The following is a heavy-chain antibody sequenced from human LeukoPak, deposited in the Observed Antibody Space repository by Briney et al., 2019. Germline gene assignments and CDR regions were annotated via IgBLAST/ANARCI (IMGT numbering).Heavy chain of an antibody. Sequence: QAGGSLRLSCAASGFTFSSYAMSWVRQAPGKGLEWVSAISGSGGSTYYADSVKGRFTISRDNSKNTLYLQMNSLRAEDTAVYYCAKCLGDIGENWFDPWGQGTLVTVSS. V-gene: IGHV3-23*01. CDR1: GFTFSSYA. CDR2: ISGSGGST. D-gene: IGHD3-16*01. J-gene: IGHJ5*02. CDR3: AKCLGDIGENWFDP.